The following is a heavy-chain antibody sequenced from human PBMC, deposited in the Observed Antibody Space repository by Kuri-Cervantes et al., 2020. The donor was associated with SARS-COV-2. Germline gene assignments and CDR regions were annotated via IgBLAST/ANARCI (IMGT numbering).Heavy chain of an antibody. CDR2: INPNSGGT. CDR3: AADMAYCGGDCYSNYYYYYGMDV. J-gene: IGHJ6*02. V-gene: IGHV1-2*02. Sequence: ASVKVSCKASGYTFTGYYMHWVRQAPGQGLEWMGWINPNSGGTNYAQKFQGRVTITAGKSTSTAYMELSSLRSEDTAVYYCAADMAYCGGDCYSNYYYYYGMDVWGQGTTVTVSS. D-gene: IGHD2-21*02. CDR1: GYTFTGYY.